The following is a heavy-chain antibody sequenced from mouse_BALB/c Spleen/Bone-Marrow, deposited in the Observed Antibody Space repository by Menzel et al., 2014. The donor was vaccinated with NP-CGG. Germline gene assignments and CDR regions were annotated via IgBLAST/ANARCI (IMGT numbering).Heavy chain of an antibody. CDR3: ARDENYDIYWYFDV. Sequence: EVHLMESGGGLVQPGGSLRLSCATSGFTFTDYYMSWVRQTPGKALEWLGFIRNKANGYTTDYSVSVKGRFTISRDNSQSILYLQMNTLRAEDSATYYCARDENYDIYWYFDVWGAGTTVTVSS. J-gene: IGHJ1*01. CDR1: GFTFTDYY. D-gene: IGHD1-1*01. V-gene: IGHV7-3*02. CDR2: IRNKANGYTT.